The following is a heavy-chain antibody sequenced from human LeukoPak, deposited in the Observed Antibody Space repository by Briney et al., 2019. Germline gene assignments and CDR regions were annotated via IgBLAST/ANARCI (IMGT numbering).Heavy chain of an antibody. CDR2: IIPIFGTA. D-gene: IGHD6-13*01. CDR3: AREKSSGIAAAGVDY. V-gene: IGHV1-69*01. Sequence: SVKVSCKASGGTFSSYAISWVRQAPGQGLEWMGGIIPIFGTANYAQKFQGRVTITADESTSTAYMELSSLRSEDTAVYYCAREKSSGIAAAGVDYWGQGTLVTVSS. J-gene: IGHJ4*02. CDR1: GGTFSSYA.